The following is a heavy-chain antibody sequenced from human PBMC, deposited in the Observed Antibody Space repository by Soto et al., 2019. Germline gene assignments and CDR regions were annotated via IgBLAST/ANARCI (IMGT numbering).Heavy chain of an antibody. D-gene: IGHD2-2*02. Sequence: GGSLRLSCAASGFTFSSYSMNWVRQAPGNGLEWVSYISSSSSTIYYADSVKGRFTISRDNAKNSLYLQMNSLRADDTAVDYGARPISGNVVVPAAIDYWGQGTLVTVSS. CDR1: GFTFSSYS. V-gene: IGHV3-48*01. CDR2: ISSSSSTI. J-gene: IGHJ4*02. CDR3: ARPISGNVVVPAAIDY.